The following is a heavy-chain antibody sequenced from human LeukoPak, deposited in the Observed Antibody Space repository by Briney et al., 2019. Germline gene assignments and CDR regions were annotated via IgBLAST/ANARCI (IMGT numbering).Heavy chain of an antibody. D-gene: IGHD6-13*01. J-gene: IGHJ4*02. CDR1: GGSFSGYY. CDR2: INHSGST. V-gene: IGHV4-34*01. Sequence: PSETLSLTCAVYGGSFSGYYWSWTRQPPGKWLEWIGEINHSGSTNYNPSLKSRVTISVVTSKNQFSLKLSSVTAADTAVYYCARGPRPLTSGKRSIAAAGTRSDYWGQGTLVTVSS. CDR3: ARGPRPLTSGKRSIAAAGTRSDY.